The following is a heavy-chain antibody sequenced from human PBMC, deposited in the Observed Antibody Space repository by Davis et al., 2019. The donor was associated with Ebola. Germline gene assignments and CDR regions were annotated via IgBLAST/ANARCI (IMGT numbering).Heavy chain of an antibody. D-gene: IGHD2-15*01. J-gene: IGHJ4*02. CDR2: IYYSGST. Sequence: SETLSLTCTVSGGSISSSSYYWGWIRQPPGKGLESIGSIYYSGSTYYNPSLKSRVTISVDTSKNQFSLKLSPVTAADTAVYYCASRPGYCSGGSCYSGDYWGQGTLVTVSS. CDR1: GGSISSSSYY. CDR3: ASRPGYCSGGSCYSGDY. V-gene: IGHV4-39*01.